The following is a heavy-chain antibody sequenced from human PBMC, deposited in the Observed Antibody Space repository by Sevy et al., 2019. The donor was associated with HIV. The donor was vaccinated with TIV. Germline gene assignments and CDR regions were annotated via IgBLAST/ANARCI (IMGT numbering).Heavy chain of an antibody. Sequence: GGSLRLSCTTSGFMFNLYSFNWVRQAPGKGLEWISFISSSGKYQFYADSVKGRFPMSRDTATNSVYRQIDSLRADDTAVYYCARDSDTYTALANYYGMDVWGQGTTVTVSS. J-gene: IGHJ6*02. CDR2: ISSSGKYQ. D-gene: IGHD5-18*01. CDR1: GFMFNLYS. CDR3: ARDSDTYTALANYYGMDV. V-gene: IGHV3-21*06.